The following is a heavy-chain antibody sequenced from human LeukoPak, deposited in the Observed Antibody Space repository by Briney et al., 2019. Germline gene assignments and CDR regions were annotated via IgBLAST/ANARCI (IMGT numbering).Heavy chain of an antibody. CDR3: ARTTEDCSSTSCYQYWFDP. J-gene: IGHJ5*02. CDR2: IHYSGST. CDR1: GGSISSYY. Sequence: PSETLSLTCTVSGGSISSYYWSWIRQPPGKGLEWIGYIHYSGSTSYNPSLKSRVTISVDTSKNQISLKVRSATAADTAVYYCARTTEDCSSTSCYQYWFDPWGQGTLVTVSS. D-gene: IGHD2-2*01. V-gene: IGHV4-59*01.